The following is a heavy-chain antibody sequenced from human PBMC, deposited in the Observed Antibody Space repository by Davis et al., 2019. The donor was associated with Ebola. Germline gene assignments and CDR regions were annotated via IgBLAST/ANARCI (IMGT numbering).Heavy chain of an antibody. D-gene: IGHD2-21*01. V-gene: IGHV3-33*01. CDR1: GFTFSSYG. CDR2: IWYDGRNK. J-gene: IGHJ4*02. Sequence: GESLKISCAASGFTFSSYGLHWVRQPPGKGLEWVAVIWYDGRNKYYADSVKDRFTISRDNSKNTLYLQMNILRAEDTAVYYCARGGVAYSDLDYWGQGTLVAVSS. CDR3: ARGGVAYSDLDY.